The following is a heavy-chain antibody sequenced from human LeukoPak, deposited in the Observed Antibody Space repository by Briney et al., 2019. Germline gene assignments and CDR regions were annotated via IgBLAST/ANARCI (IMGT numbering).Heavy chain of an antibody. CDR3: ARLALLFARLDP. CDR1: GFTFSDYY. D-gene: IGHD3-10*01. J-gene: IGHJ5*02. CDR2: ISSGSTYT. Sequence: GGSLRLSCAASGFTFSDYYMSWIRQAPGKGLEWVSYISSGSTYTNYADSVKGRFTISRDNAKNSLYLQMNSLRAEDTAAYYCARLALLFARLDPWGQGTLVTVSS. V-gene: IGHV3-11*06.